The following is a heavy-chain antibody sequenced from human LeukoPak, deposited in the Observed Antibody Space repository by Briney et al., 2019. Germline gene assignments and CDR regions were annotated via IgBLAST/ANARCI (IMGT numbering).Heavy chain of an antibody. D-gene: IGHD5-18*01. CDR1: GDSIRSNNYY. Sequence: PSETLSLTCTVSGDSIRSNNYYWGWIRQPPGKGLEWIGSIYDTGSTFYNPSLKSRVIISVDTSKNQFSLKLSSVTAADTAVYYCARLGSMDIATDGFFDLWGRGTLVTVSS. CDR2: IYDTGST. J-gene: IGHJ2*01. CDR3: ARLGSMDIATDGFFDL. V-gene: IGHV4-39*01.